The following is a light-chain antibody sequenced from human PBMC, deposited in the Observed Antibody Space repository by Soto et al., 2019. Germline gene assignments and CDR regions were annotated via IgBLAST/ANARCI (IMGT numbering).Light chain of an antibody. CDR2: YDS. CDR1: NIGSKS. V-gene: IGLV3-21*04. Sequence: SYELTQPPSVSVAPGKTARITCGGHNIGSKSVHWYQQKPGQAPVLVIYYDSDRPSGIPERFSGSNSGNTATLTISRVEAGDEADYYGQVWDSSSVYVFGTGTKLTVL. CDR3: QVWDSSSVYV. J-gene: IGLJ1*01.